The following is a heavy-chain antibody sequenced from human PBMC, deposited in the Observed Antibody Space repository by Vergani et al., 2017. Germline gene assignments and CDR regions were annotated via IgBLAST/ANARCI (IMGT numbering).Heavy chain of an antibody. J-gene: IGHJ6*03. V-gene: IGHV3-30*18. CDR2: ISYDGSNK. CDR1: GFTFSSYG. CDR3: AKEGIFGVVIPLGRYMDV. Sequence: QVQLVESGGGVVQPGRSLRLSCAASGFTFSSYGMHWVRQAPGKGLEWVAVISYDGSNKYYADSVKGRFTISRDNSKNTLYLQMNSLRAEDTAVYYCAKEGIFGVVIPLGRYMDVWGKGTTVTVSS. D-gene: IGHD3-3*01.